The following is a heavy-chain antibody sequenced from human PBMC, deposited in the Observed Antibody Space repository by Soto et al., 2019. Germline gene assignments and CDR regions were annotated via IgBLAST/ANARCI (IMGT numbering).Heavy chain of an antibody. CDR3: ARDLNYDYVWGSFYYYYGMDV. Sequence: GGSLRLSCAASGFTFSSYEMNWVRQAPGKGLEWVSYISSSGSTIYYADSVKGRFTISRDNAKNSLYLQMNSLRAEDTAVYYCARDLNYDYVWGSFYYYYGMDVWGQGTTVTVS. CDR2: ISSSGSTI. J-gene: IGHJ6*02. D-gene: IGHD3-16*01. V-gene: IGHV3-48*03. CDR1: GFTFSSYE.